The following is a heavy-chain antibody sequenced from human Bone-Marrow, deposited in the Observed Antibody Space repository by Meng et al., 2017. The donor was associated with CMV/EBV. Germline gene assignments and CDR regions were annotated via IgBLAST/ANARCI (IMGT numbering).Heavy chain of an antibody. CDR1: GGSFSGYY. CDR2: INHSGST. V-gene: IGHV4-34*01. CDR3: ARISSGYFYNWFDP. J-gene: IGHJ5*02. D-gene: IGHD3-22*01. Sequence: AVDGGSFSGYYWSWIRQPPGKGLEWIGEINHSGSTNYNPSLKSRVTISVDTSKNQFSLKLSSVTAADTAVYYCARISSGYFYNWFDPWGQGTLVTVSS.